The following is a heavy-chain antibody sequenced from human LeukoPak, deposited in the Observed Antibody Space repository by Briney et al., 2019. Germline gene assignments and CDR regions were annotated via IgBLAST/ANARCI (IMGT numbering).Heavy chain of an antibody. Sequence: SETLSLTCTVSGGSISSYYWSWIRQPPGKGLEWIGYIYYSGSTNYNPSLKSRVTISVDTSKNQFSLKLSSVTAADTAVYYCARGAYYGSETFDYWGQGTLVTVSS. CDR3: ARGAYYGSETFDY. J-gene: IGHJ4*02. CDR1: GGSISSYY. V-gene: IGHV4-59*01. CDR2: IYYSGST. D-gene: IGHD3-10*01.